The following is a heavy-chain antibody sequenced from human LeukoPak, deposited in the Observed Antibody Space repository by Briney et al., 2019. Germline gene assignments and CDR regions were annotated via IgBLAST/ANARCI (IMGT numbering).Heavy chain of an antibody. Sequence: SETLSLTCSVSGGSISSYYWSWIRQPPGKGLEWIGYIFYIENTKYNPSLKSRVTISLDTSKNQFSLKLSSVTAADTAVYYCARDYGGTYGSGSYYYGYWGQGTLVTVSS. V-gene: IGHV4-59*12. CDR2: IFYIENT. J-gene: IGHJ4*02. CDR3: ARDYGGTYGSGSYYYGY. CDR1: GGSISSYY. D-gene: IGHD3-10*01.